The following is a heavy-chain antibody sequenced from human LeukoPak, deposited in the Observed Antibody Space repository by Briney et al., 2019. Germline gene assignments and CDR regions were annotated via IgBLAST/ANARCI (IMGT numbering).Heavy chain of an antibody. Sequence: GGSLRLSCAASGFPISSYAMSWVRQAPGKGLEWVSAISGSGGITYYADSVKGRFTISRDNSKNTLYLQMNSLRAEDTAVYYCARTQYSSGWYNWFDPWGQGTLVTVSS. CDR3: ARTQYSSGWYNWFDP. CDR1: GFPISSYA. D-gene: IGHD6-19*01. CDR2: ISGSGGIT. J-gene: IGHJ5*02. V-gene: IGHV3-23*01.